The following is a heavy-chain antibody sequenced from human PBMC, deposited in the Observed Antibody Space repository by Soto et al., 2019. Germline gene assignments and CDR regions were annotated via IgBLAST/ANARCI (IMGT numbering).Heavy chain of an antibody. D-gene: IGHD1-26*01. CDR1: GYSFTNYD. CDR3: ARGLLAYFGMDV. V-gene: IGHV1-18*01. Sequence: QLVQSGAEVKKPGASVKVSCKASGYSFTNYDISWVRQAPGQGLEWMAWISAHNGNKHYAEKFQGRVSTTTDTSTSTAYMEVRTLKTDDTAVYYCARGLLAYFGMDVWCQGTTVTVS. CDR2: ISAHNGNK. J-gene: IGHJ6*02.